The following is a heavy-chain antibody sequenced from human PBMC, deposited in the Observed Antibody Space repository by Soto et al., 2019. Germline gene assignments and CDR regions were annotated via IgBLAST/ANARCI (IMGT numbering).Heavy chain of an antibody. CDR2: ISWDGGST. CDR3: AKERYYDSSGYYYYYGMDV. J-gene: IGHJ6*02. V-gene: IGHV3-43*01. CDR1: GFTFDDYT. Sequence: GGSLRLSCAASGFTFDDYTMHWVRQAPGKGLEWVSLISWDGGSTYYADSVKGRFTISRDNSKNSLYLQMNSLRTEDTALYYCAKERYYDSSGYYYYYGMDVWGQGTTVTVSS. D-gene: IGHD3-22*01.